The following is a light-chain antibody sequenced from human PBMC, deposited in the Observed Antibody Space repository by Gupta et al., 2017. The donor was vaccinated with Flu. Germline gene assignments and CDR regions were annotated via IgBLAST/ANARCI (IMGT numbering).Light chain of an antibody. CDR1: QGISNY. Sequence: EIQMKQSPSSLSASLGDRVNITWRESQGISNYLAWFQQKPGKAPKYLIYGASSGKSGVPSMFSGSGYGTDFTLTIRSRQPEDFANYYCQHQHNSPFTFGRGTTVDIK. J-gene: IGKJ4*01. CDR2: GAS. V-gene: IGKV1-16*01. CDR3: QHQHNSPFT.